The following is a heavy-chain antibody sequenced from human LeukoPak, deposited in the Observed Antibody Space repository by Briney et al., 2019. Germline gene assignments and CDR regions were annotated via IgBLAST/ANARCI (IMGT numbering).Heavy chain of an antibody. CDR3: ARLSYGADGPYYYYYMGV. Sequence: SETLSLTCTVSGGSISSYYWSWIRQPPGKGLEWIGYIYTSGSTNYNPSLKSRVTISVDTSKNQFSLKLSSVTAADTAVYYCARLSYGADGPYYYYYMGVWGKGTTVTVSS. D-gene: IGHD4-17*01. CDR1: GGSISSYY. V-gene: IGHV4-4*09. J-gene: IGHJ6*03. CDR2: IYTSGST.